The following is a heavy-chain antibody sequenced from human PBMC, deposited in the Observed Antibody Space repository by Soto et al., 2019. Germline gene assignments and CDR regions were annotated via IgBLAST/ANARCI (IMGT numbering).Heavy chain of an antibody. CDR2: IYYSGST. CDR1: GGSISSSSYY. V-gene: IGHV4-39*07. CDR3: ARINYPGYDGRNGMDV. D-gene: IGHD5-12*01. Sequence: SETLSLTCTVSGGSISSSSYYWGWIRQPPGKGLEWIGSIYYSGSTNYNPSLKSRVTISADTSKNQFSLKLSSVTAADTAVYYCARINYPGYDGRNGMDVWGQGTTVS. J-gene: IGHJ6*02.